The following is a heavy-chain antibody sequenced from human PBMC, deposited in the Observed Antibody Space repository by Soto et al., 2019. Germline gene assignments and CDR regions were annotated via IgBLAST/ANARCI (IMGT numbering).Heavy chain of an antibody. CDR1: GYTFTNYG. V-gene: IGHV1-18*01. J-gene: IGHJ6*03. D-gene: IGHD6-6*01. Sequence: ASVKVSCKASGYTFTNYGITWVRQAPGQGLEWMGWISAYNGDTHYTQRLQGRVTMTTDTSTSTAYMELRGLRSDDTAVYYCARVRPLVGYFYYSMDVWGEGTTVTVSS. CDR3: ARVRPLVGYFYYSMDV. CDR2: ISAYNGDT.